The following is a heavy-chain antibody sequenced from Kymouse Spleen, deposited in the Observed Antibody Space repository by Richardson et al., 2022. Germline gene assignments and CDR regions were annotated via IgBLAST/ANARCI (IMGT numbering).Heavy chain of an antibody. J-gene: IGHJ6*02. CDR2: IRSKANSYAT. Sequence: EVQLVESGGGLVQPGGSLKLSCAASGFTFSGSAMHWVRQASGKGLEWVGRIRSKANSYATAYAASVKGRFTISRDDSKNTAYLQMNSLKTEDTAVYYCTRGLRPYGMDVWGQGTTVTVSS. D-gene: IGHD5-12*01. V-gene: IGHV3-73*02. CDR1: GFTFSGSA. CDR3: TRGLRPYGMDV.